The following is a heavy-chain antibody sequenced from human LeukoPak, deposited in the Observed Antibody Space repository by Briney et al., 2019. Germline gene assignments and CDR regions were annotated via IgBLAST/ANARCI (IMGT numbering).Heavy chain of an antibody. CDR2: ISSSSSYI. CDR1: GFTFSSYS. Sequence: GGSLRLSCAASGFTFSSYSMNWVRQAPGKGLEWVSSISSSSSYIYYADSVKGRFTTSRDNAKNSLYLQMNSLRAEDTAVYYCAGGDGSGSYYGSWGQGTLVTVSS. CDR3: AGGDGSGSYYGS. V-gene: IGHV3-21*01. D-gene: IGHD3-10*01. J-gene: IGHJ5*02.